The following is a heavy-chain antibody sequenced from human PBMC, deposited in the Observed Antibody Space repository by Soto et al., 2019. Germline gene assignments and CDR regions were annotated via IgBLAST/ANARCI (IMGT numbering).Heavy chain of an antibody. V-gene: IGHV4-39*01. CDR3: ARQFRGATTSDY. J-gene: IGHJ4*02. Sequence: QLQLQESGPGLVKPSATLSLTCTVSGGSISSSSDYGGWIRLPPGKGLEWIGSIYYSGSTYNNPSIKRRVPIYVDTSKNQFSLKLSSVTAADTAVYYCARQFRGATTSDYWGQGTLVTVSS. D-gene: IGHD1-26*01. CDR1: GGSISSSSDY. CDR2: IYYSGST.